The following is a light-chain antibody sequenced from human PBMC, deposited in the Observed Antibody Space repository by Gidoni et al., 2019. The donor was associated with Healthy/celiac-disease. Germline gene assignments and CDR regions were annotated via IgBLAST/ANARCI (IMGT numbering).Light chain of an antibody. CDR3: QQSYSNLYT. V-gene: IGKV1-39*01. J-gene: IGKJ2*01. CDR1: QSISSY. Sequence: DIQMTPSPSSLSASVGDRVTITCRASQSISSYLNWYQQKPGKAPKLLIYAASSLQSGVPSRFSGSGSGTDFTLTISSLQPEDFATYYCQQSYSNLYTFGQVTKLEIK. CDR2: AAS.